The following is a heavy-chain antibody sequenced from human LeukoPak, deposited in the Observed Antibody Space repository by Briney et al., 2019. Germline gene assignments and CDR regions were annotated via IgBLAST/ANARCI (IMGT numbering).Heavy chain of an antibody. CDR1: GDSISSASYY. CDR3: ARKGDV. Sequence: SETLSLTCTVSGDSISSASYYWSWIRQPAGKGLEWIGRIYASGSADYNPSLKSRVTISLDTSKNQFSLKLNSVTAADTAVYYCARKGDVWGKGTTVTVSP. CDR2: IYASGSA. V-gene: IGHV4-61*02. J-gene: IGHJ6*04.